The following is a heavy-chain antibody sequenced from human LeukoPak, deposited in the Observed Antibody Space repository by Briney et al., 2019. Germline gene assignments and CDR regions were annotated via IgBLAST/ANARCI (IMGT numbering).Heavy chain of an antibody. CDR1: GFTFNNYA. CDR2: ISYDGSSQ. D-gene: IGHD3-22*01. Sequence: PGGSLRLSSTVFGFTFNNYAFHWVRQAPGKGLEWVATISYDGSSQYYAESVKGRFTISRDNYKNTVYLQMNSLRTGDTALYYCASSYDTSGHTDYWGQGTLVTVFS. V-gene: IGHV3-30-3*01. CDR3: ASSYDTSGHTDY. J-gene: IGHJ4*02.